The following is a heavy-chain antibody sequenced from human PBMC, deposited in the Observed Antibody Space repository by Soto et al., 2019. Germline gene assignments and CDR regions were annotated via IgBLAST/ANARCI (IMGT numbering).Heavy chain of an antibody. CDR1: GGTFSSYA. V-gene: IGHV1-69*06. CDR2: IIPIFGTA. D-gene: IGHD5-18*01. Sequence: ASVKVSCKASGGTFSSYAISWVRQAPGQGLEWMGGIIPIFGTANYAQKFQGRVTITADKSTSTAYMELSSLRSEDTAVYYCASPANSVDTAMAPTYYYYGMDVWGQGTTVTVSS. J-gene: IGHJ6*02. CDR3: ASPANSVDTAMAPTYYYYGMDV.